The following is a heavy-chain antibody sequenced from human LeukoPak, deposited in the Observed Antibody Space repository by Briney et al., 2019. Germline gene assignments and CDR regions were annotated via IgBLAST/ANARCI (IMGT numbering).Heavy chain of an antibody. CDR2: ISGSGGST. V-gene: IGHV3-23*01. J-gene: IGHJ4*02. CDR3: AKASQWLVHYFGY. Sequence: GGSLRLSCAASGFTFSSYAMSWVRQAPGKGLEWVSAISGSGGSTYYADSVKGRFTISGDNSKNTLYLQMNSLRAEDTAVYYCAKASQWLVHYFGYWGQGTLVTVSS. D-gene: IGHD6-19*01. CDR1: GFTFSSYA.